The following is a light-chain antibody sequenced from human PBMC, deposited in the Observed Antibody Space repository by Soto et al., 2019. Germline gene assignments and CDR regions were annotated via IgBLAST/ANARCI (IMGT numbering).Light chain of an antibody. CDR3: NSYTSSSTLV. CDR1: NSDVGGYNF. Sequence: QSALTQPASVSGSPGQSITISCTGTNSDVGGYNFVSWYQQHPGKAPKLMIYDVSNRPSGVSNRFAGSKSGNTASLTISGLQAEVEADYYCNSYTSSSTLVFGGGTKLTVL. CDR2: DVS. J-gene: IGLJ2*01. V-gene: IGLV2-14*01.